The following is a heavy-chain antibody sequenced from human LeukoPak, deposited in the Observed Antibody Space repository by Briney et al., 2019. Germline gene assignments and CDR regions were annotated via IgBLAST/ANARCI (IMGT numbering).Heavy chain of an antibody. CDR1: GFTFSNYW. V-gene: IGHV3-7*01. D-gene: IGHD6-19*01. CDR2: IKQDGSEK. J-gene: IGHJ4*02. CDR3: ARAGIAVAGPGSLDY. Sequence: GGSLRLSCAASGFTFSNYWMNWIRQAPGKGLEWVANIKQDGSEKYYLDSVKGRFTISRDNAKNSLYLQMNSLRAEDTAVYYCARAGIAVAGPGSLDYWGQGTLVTVSS.